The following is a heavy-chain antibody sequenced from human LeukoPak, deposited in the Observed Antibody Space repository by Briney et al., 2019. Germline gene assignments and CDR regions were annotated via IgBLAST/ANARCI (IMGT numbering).Heavy chain of an antibody. CDR1: GYTFTSYG. Sequence: ASVKVSCKASGYTFTSYGISWVRQAPGQGLEWMGWISAYNGNTKYAEMVQGRVTMTTDTSTSTAYMELRSLRSDDTAVYYRARDSPPNYSDSSGYYSDAFDIWGQGTMVTVSS. V-gene: IGHV1-18*01. J-gene: IGHJ3*02. CDR2: ISAYNGNT. D-gene: IGHD3-22*01. CDR3: ARDSPPNYSDSSGYYSDAFDI.